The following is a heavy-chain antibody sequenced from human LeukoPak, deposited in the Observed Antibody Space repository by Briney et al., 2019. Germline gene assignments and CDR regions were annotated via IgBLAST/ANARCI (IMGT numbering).Heavy chain of an antibody. Sequence: PSETLSLTCTVSGGSISSYYWSWIRQPPGKGLEWIGYIFYSGSTNYNPSLTSRVTISIDTSKNQFSLKMSSVTAADTAVYYCASVAVPGGSWGQGTLVIVSS. CDR3: ASVAVPGGS. J-gene: IGHJ5*02. V-gene: IGHV4-59*01. D-gene: IGHD6-19*01. CDR2: IFYSGST. CDR1: GGSISSYY.